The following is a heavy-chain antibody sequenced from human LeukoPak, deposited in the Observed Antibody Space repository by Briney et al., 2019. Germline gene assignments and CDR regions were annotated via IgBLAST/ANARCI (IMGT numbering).Heavy chain of an antibody. J-gene: IGHJ5*02. Sequence: PSETLSHTCTVSGGSISSYYWSWIRQPAGKGLEWIGRIYTSGSTNYNPSLKSRVTISVDKSKNQFSLKLSSVTAADTAVYYCAREQQWPEDWFDPWGQGTLVTVSS. CDR1: GGSISSYY. D-gene: IGHD1-1*01. CDR3: AREQQWPEDWFDP. CDR2: IYTSGST. V-gene: IGHV4-4*07.